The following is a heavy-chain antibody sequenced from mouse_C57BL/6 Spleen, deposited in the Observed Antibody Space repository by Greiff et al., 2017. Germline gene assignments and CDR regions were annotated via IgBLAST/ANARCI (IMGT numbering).Heavy chain of an antibody. CDR2: ISYSGST. V-gene: IGHV3-1*01. CDR3: ARGNYGSSYAWFAY. CDR1: GYSITSGYD. Sequence: EVKLVESGPGMVKPSQSLSLTCTVTGYSITSGYDWHWIRHFPGNKLEWMGYISYSGSTNYNPSLKSRISITHDTSKNHFFLKLNSVTTEDTATYYCARGNYGSSYAWFAYWGQGTLVTVSA. D-gene: IGHD1-1*01. J-gene: IGHJ3*01.